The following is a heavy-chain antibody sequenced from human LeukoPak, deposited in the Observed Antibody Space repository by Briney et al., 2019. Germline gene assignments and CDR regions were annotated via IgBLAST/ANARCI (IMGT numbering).Heavy chain of an antibody. CDR2: TYNGGNT. Sequence: SETLSLTCTVSGVSISTHYWSWIRQPPGRGLEWIGFTYNGGNTNYNPSLKNRVSISEDTAKNEFSLKLSSVTAADTAVYYCARGTGWFDSWGQGTLVTVSS. D-gene: IGHD1-1*01. J-gene: IGHJ5*01. CDR1: GVSISTHY. CDR3: ARGTGWFDS. V-gene: IGHV4-59*11.